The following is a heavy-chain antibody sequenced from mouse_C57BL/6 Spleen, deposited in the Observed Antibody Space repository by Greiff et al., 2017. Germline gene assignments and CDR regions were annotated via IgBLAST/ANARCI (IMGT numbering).Heavy chain of an antibody. J-gene: IGHJ3*01. CDR3: TNWAWFAY. Sequence: VQLQQSGAELVRPGASVTLSCKASGYTFTDYEMHWVKQTPVHGLEWIGAIDPETGGTAYTQKFKGKAILTADKSSSTAYMELRSLTSEDSAVYYWTNWAWFAYWGQGTLVTVSA. D-gene: IGHD4-1*01. V-gene: IGHV1-15*01. CDR2: IDPETGGT. CDR1: GYTFTDYE.